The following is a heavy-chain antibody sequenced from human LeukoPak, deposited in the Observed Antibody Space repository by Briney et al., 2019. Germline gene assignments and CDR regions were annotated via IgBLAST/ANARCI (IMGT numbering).Heavy chain of an antibody. D-gene: IGHD3-22*01. J-gene: IGHJ4*02. CDR2: IIPILGIA. CDR1: GGTFSSYA. Sequence: ASVKVSCKASGGTFSSYAISWVRQAPGQGLEWMGRIIPILGIANYAQKFQGRVTITADKSTSTAYMELSSLRSEETAVYYCARGDTDYYDSSGYYDYWGQGTLVTVSS. CDR3: ARGDTDYYDSSGYYDY. V-gene: IGHV1-69*04.